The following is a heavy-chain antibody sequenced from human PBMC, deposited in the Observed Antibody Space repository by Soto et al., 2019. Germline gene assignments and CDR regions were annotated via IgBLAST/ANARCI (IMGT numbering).Heavy chain of an antibody. D-gene: IGHD3-10*01. V-gene: IGHV3-30-3*01. CDR3: AGDAGKDLNYFDY. CDR2: ISYDGSNK. Sequence: QVQLVESGGGVVQPGRSLRLSCAASGFTFSSYAMHWVRQAPGKGLEWVAVISYDGSNKYYADSVKGRFTISRDNSKNTLYLQMNSLRADDTAVYYCAGDAGKDLNYFDYCGKGTLVTVSS. J-gene: IGHJ4*02. CDR1: GFTFSSYA.